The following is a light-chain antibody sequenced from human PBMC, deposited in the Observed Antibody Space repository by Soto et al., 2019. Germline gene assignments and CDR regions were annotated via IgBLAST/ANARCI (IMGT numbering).Light chain of an antibody. CDR1: SSDVGGYNY. Sequence: QSALTQPASVSGSPGQSITISCTGNSSDVGGYNYVSWYQQHPGKAPKLMIYEVSNRPSGVSNRFSGSKSDNTASLTISGLQAEDEADYYCSSYTSSSTLVVFGTGTKVTVL. CDR3: SSYTSSSTLVV. CDR2: EVS. J-gene: IGLJ1*01. V-gene: IGLV2-14*01.